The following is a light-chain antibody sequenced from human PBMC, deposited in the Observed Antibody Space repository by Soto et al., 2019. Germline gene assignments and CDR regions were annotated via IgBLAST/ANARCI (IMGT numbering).Light chain of an antibody. CDR2: GES. V-gene: IGKV3-20*01. CDR3: QQYSRAPLT. Sequence: EIVLTQSPATLSLSPGERATRSCRASQNVTDNYLAWYKQKPGQAPRLVISGESSRTSGITDRFSASGSGTDFTLIISRREPEDFAVYCCQQYSRAPLTFGQGTNVEIK. J-gene: IGKJ1*01. CDR1: QNVTDNY.